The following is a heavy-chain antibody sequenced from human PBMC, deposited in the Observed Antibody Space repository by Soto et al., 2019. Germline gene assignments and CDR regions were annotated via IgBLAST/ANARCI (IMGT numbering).Heavy chain of an antibody. D-gene: IGHD3-10*01. Sequence: ASGKVSCKVSGYTLTELSMHWVRQAPGKGLEWMGGFDPEDGETIYAQKFQGRVTMTEDTSTDTAYMELSSLRSEDTAVYYCATRFTMVRGVRYYFFYYGMDVWGQVTTVTVCS. CDR1: GYTLTELS. CDR3: ATRFTMVRGVRYYFFYYGMDV. J-gene: IGHJ6*01. V-gene: IGHV1-24*01. CDR2: FDPEDGET.